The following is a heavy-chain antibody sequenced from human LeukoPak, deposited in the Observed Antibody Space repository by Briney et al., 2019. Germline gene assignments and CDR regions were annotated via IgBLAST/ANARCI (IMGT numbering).Heavy chain of an antibody. CDR1: GGSISSSNY. Sequence: SETLSLTCTVSGGSISSSNYWGWIRQPPGKGLEWIGYIFYSGSTYYNPSLKSRVTMSVDTSKNQFSLKLSSVTAVDTAVYYCARGGYSSSWIDYWGQGTLVTVSS. CDR3: ARGGYSSSWIDY. D-gene: IGHD6-13*01. V-gene: IGHV4-28*03. CDR2: IFYSGST. J-gene: IGHJ4*02.